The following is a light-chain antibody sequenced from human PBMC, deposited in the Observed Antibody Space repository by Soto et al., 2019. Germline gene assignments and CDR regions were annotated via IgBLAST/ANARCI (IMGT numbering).Light chain of an antibody. CDR2: GAS. CDR3: QQYNNWPPLT. J-gene: IGKJ4*01. CDR1: QSVSSN. V-gene: IGKV3-15*01. Sequence: EIVMTQSPATLSVSPGERATLSCRASQSVSSNLAWYQQKPGQAPRLLIYGASTRATGIPARFSGGGSGTEFTLTISSLQSEDFAVYYCQQYNNWPPLTFGGGTKV.